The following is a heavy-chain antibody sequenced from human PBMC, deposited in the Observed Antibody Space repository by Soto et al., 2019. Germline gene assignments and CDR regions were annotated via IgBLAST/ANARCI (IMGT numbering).Heavy chain of an antibody. D-gene: IGHD5-18*01. V-gene: IGHV3-53*02. CDR2: LSSSGTT. J-gene: IGHJ6*02. CDR1: GFSVTNNY. Sequence: EVQLVETGGGLIQPGGSLRLSCSVSGFSVTNNYIGWVRQAPGKGLEWVSLLSSSGTTYYADSVRGRFTVSRDDSKNTLHLQMDSLTPEDTAVYYCARDWSKFSYNYPYYYAMDAWGQGTTVSVSS. CDR3: ARDWSKFSYNYPYYYAMDA.